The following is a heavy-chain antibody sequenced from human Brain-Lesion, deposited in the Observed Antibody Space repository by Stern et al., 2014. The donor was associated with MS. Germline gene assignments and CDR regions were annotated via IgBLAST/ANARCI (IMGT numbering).Heavy chain of an antibody. CDR3: ARGRVVPGFQYYATDV. V-gene: IGHV4-61*02. D-gene: IGHD2-2*01. CDR2: IFNSGSP. J-gene: IGHJ6*02. CDR1: GGSISSGGYY. Sequence: VQLVESGPGLVKPSQTLSLSCTVSGGSISSGGYYWSWIRQPAGKGLEWIGRIFNSGSPGYTPSLKSRAPISIATSKTQFSLRLNSRTAADTAVYYCARGRVVPGFQYYATDVWGQGTTVIVSS.